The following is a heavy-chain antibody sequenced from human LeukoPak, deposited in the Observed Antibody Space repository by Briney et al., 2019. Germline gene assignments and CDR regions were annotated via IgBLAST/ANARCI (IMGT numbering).Heavy chain of an antibody. CDR1: GFTIGPYA. J-gene: IGHJ6*02. V-gene: IGHV3-43*02. CDR2: IKADGSGT. Sequence: GGALRLSCAASGFTIGPYAMYWVRQGPGRGLEWVTVIKADGSGTFYADSVRGRFTTSRDNSKNSLYMQMNSLTSEDTALYYCATWAFYHNLDVWGQGTTVIVSS. D-gene: IGHD2/OR15-2a*01. CDR3: ATWAFYHNLDV.